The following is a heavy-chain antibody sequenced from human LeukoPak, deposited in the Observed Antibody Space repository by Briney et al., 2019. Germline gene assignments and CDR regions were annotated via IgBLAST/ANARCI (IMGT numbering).Heavy chain of an antibody. V-gene: IGHV3-74*01. CDR1: GFTFSSHL. J-gene: IGHJ4*02. Sequence: GGSLRLSCAASGFTFSSHLMHWVRQAQGTGLVWVSSVKSDGTATNYADSAKGRFTISRDNAKNTLYLQMNGLRVEDTAVYYCVRKFATGDWGQGTLVTVSS. CDR2: VKSDGTAT. D-gene: IGHD1-14*01. CDR3: VRKFATGD.